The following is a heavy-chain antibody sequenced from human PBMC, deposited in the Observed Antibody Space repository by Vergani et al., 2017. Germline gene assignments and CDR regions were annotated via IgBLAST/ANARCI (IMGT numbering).Heavy chain of an antibody. CDR3: ARGGTSGYDVEFDY. V-gene: IGHV4-31*03. Sequence: QVQLQESGPGLVKPSQTLSLTCTVSGGSISSGGYYWSWIRQHPGKGLEWIGYIYYSGSTYYNPSLKSRVTIAVDTSKNQFSLKLSAVTAADTAVYYCARGGTSGYDVEFDYWGQGTLVTVSS. CDR2: IYYSGST. CDR1: GGSISSGGYY. J-gene: IGHJ4*02. D-gene: IGHD5-12*01.